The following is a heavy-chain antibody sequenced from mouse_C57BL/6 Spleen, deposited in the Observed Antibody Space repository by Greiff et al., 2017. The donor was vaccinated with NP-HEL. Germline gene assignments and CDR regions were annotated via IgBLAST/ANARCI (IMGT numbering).Heavy chain of an antibody. CDR2: IYPGDGDT. J-gene: IGHJ2*01. D-gene: IGHD3-2*02. V-gene: IGHV1-80*01. Sequence: QVQLQQSGAELVKPGASVKISCKASGYAFSSYWMNWVKQRPGKGLEWIGQIYPGDGDTNYIGKFKGKATLTADKSSSTASMPLSSLTSEDSAVYHSARSELRRTGGDWGQGTTLTVSS. CDR3: ARSELRRTGGD. CDR1: GYAFSSYW.